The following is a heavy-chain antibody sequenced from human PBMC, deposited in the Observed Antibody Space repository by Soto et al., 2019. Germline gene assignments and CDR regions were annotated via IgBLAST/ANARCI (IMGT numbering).Heavy chain of an antibody. J-gene: IGHJ4*02. V-gene: IGHV3-33*01. D-gene: IGHD1-26*01. Sequence: GGSLRLSCVASGFTFSSYGMHWIRQAPGKGLEWVAVIWYDASNKYYADSVKGRFTISRDNTKNTMYLQMNSLRAEDTAVYYCARDPIGPGIFDYWGQGTLVTVSS. CDR1: GFTFSSYG. CDR3: ARDPIGPGIFDY. CDR2: IWYDASNK.